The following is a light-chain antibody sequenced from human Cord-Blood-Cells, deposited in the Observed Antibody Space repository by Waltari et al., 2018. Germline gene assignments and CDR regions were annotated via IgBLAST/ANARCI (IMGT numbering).Light chain of an antibody. CDR1: QGISSY. CDR3: QQYYSYPRG. Sequence: AIRMTQSPSSFSASTGDRVTITCRASQGISSYLAWYQQKPGKAPKLLIYAASTLQSGVPSRFSGSGSGTDFTLTISCLQSEEFATYYCQQYYSYPRGFGPGTKVDIK. J-gene: IGKJ3*01. CDR2: AAS. V-gene: IGKV1-8*01.